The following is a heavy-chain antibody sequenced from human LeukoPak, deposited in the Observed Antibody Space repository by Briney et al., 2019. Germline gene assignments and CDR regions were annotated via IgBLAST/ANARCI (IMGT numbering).Heavy chain of an antibody. J-gene: IGHJ4*02. CDR3: ARERSGYYASVGSFDY. CDR1: GFTFSDYY. Sequence: LRLSCAASGFTFSDYYMSWIRQPPGKGLEWIGYIYHSGSTYYNPSLKSRVTISVDRSKNQFSLKLSSVTAADTAVYYCARERSGYYASVGSFDYWGQGTLVTVSS. D-gene: IGHD3-3*01. CDR2: IYHSGST. V-gene: IGHV4-30-2*01.